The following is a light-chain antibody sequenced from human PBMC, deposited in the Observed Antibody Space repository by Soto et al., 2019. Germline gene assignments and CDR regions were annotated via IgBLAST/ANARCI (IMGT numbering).Light chain of an antibody. CDR1: QSISNY. V-gene: IGKV1-39*01. CDR2: TAS. J-gene: IGKJ1*01. Sequence: DIQMTQSPSSLSASVGDRVTITCRASQSISNYLNWYQQKPGKAPNLLISTASSLQSGVPSRFSGRGSGTDYTLTISSLQPEYFATYYCQQSYTIPWSFGQWTKVEIK. CDR3: QQSYTIPWS.